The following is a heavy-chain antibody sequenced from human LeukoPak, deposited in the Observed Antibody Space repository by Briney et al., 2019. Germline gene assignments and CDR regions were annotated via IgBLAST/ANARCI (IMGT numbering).Heavy chain of an antibody. Sequence: SVKVSCKASGGTFSSYAISWVRQAPGQGLEWMGGIIPIFGTANYAQKFQGRVTITTDESTSTAYMEPSSLRSEDTAVYYCARSPRTHYYYYYMDVWGKGTTVTVSS. CDR1: GGTFSSYA. CDR2: IIPIFGTA. V-gene: IGHV1-69*05. CDR3: ARSPRTHYYYYYMDV. D-gene: IGHD3/OR15-3a*01. J-gene: IGHJ6*03.